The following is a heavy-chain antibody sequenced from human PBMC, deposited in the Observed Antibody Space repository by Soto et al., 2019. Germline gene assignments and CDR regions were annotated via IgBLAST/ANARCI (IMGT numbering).Heavy chain of an antibody. CDR1: GFSLSNARMG. J-gene: IGHJ4*02. D-gene: IGHD3-22*01. CDR2: IFSNDEK. V-gene: IGHV2-26*01. CDR3: ARILEDTYYYDSSGYVFDY. Sequence: QVTLKESGPVLVKPTETLTLTCTVSGFSLSNARMGVSWIRQPPGKALEWLAHIFSNDEKSYSTSLKSRLTLSKDTSKSQVVLTMTNMDPVDTATYYCARILEDTYYYDSSGYVFDYWGQGTLVTVSS.